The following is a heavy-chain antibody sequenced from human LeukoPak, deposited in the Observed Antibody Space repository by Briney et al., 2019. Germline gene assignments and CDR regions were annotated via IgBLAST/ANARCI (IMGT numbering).Heavy chain of an antibody. V-gene: IGHV3-21*05. CDR2: ISSSSSYI. CDR1: GFTFSSYS. CDR3: ARDNYYDSSGHDY. Sequence: GGSLRLSCAASGFTFSSYSMNWVRQAPGKGLEWVSYISSSSSYIYYADSVKGRFTISRDNAKNSLYLQMNSLRAEDTAVYYCARDNYYDSSGHDYWGQGTLVTVSS. J-gene: IGHJ4*02. D-gene: IGHD3-22*01.